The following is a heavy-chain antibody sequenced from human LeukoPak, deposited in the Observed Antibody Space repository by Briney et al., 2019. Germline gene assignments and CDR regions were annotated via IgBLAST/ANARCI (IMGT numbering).Heavy chain of an antibody. CDR1: GGSISGYY. Sequence: SETLSLTCTVSGGSISGYYWSWVRQPAGKGLEWIARFSGSGSTNYNPSLKSRVTLSVDTSKNQFSLKLSSVTAADTAVYYCARDRAYYDSTGYYFDFWGQGTLVTVSS. D-gene: IGHD3-22*01. V-gene: IGHV4-4*07. CDR2: FSGSGST. CDR3: ARDRAYYDSTGYYFDF. J-gene: IGHJ4*02.